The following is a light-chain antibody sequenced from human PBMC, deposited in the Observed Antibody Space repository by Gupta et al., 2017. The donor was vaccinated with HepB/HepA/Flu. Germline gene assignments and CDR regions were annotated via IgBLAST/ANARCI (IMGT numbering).Light chain of an antibody. CDR3: CSYAVIYTYV. J-gene: IGLJ1*01. CDR2: DVS. CDR1: SSDVGAYSY. Sequence: SCTGTSSDVGAYSYVSWFQQRPGIVPKLIIYDVSKRPSGVPDRFSGSQSGNTASLTISGLQAEDEADYYCCSYAVIYTYVFGTGTKVTVL. V-gene: IGLV2-11*03.